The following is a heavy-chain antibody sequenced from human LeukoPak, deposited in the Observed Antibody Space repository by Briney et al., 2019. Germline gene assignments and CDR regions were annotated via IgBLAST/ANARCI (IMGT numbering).Heavy chain of an antibody. D-gene: IGHD4-17*01. Sequence: SVKVSCKASGGTFSSYAIIWVRQAPGQGLGGRGRIIPILGIANYAQKCQGRGTITADKSTSTAYLELSRLRSEDTAVYYCARWDYGDYFFDYWGQGTLVTVSS. J-gene: IGHJ4*02. CDR2: IIPILGIA. V-gene: IGHV1-69*04. CDR1: GGTFSSYA. CDR3: ARWDYGDYFFDY.